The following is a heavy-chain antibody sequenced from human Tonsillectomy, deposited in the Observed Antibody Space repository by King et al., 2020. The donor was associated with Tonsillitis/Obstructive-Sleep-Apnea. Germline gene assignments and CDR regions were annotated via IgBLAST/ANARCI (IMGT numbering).Heavy chain of an antibody. V-gene: IGHV3-30*04. D-gene: IGHD3-10*01. Sequence: VQLVESGGGVVQPGRSLRLSCAASGFIFSNYPMNWVRQAPGKGLEWVAVISYEGSKKRYADSVKGRFTISRDNSNNTLYLQMNSLRDEDTAVYYCASSLQRWASGSYSPFDYWGQGTLLTVSS. CDR2: ISYEGSKK. CDR1: GFIFSNYP. CDR3: ASSLQRWASGSYSPFDY. J-gene: IGHJ4*02.